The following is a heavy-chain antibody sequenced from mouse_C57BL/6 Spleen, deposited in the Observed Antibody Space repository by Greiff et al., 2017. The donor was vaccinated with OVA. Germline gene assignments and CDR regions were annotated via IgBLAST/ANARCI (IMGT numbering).Heavy chain of an antibody. V-gene: IGHV1-74*01. CDR3: AIYYYGSSIYWYFDV. D-gene: IGHD1-1*01. CDR1: GYTFTSYW. J-gene: IGHJ1*03. CDR2: IHPSDSDT. Sequence: QVQLKQPGAELVKPGASVKVSCKASGYTFTSYWMHWVKQRPGQGLEWIGRIHPSDSDTNYNQKFKGKATLTVDKSSSTAYMQLSSLTSEDSAVYYCAIYYYGSSIYWYFDVWGTGTTVTVSS.